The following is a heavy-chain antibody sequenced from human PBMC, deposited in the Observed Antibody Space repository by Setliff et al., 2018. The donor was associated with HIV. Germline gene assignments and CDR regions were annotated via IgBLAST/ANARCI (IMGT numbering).Heavy chain of an antibody. J-gene: IGHJ6*03. CDR1: GFTFSTNA. Sequence: GGSLRLSCAAPGFTFSTNAMNWVRQAPGKGLEWVSGISAGGGSTYYADSVKGRFTISRDNSKNTLYMQMNNLRAEDTAVYYCAKRGYVSAWYDEPVQFYQHMDVWGKGTTVTVSS. CDR3: AKRGYVSAWYDEPVQFYQHMDV. D-gene: IGHD6-19*01. CDR2: ISAGGGST. V-gene: IGHV3-23*01.